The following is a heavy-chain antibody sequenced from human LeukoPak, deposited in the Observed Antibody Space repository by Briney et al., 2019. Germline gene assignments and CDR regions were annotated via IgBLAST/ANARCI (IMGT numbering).Heavy chain of an antibody. CDR2: INPNSGGT. CDR3: ARDLGYCTNGVCYEGY. V-gene: IGHV1-2*02. D-gene: IGHD2-8*01. CDR1: GYTFTGYY. J-gene: IGHJ4*02. Sequence: ASVKVSCKASGYTFTGYYMHWVRQAPGQGLEWMGWINPNSGGTNYAQKFQGRVTMTRDTSISTAYMELSRLRSDDTAVYYCARDLGYCTNGVCYEGYWGQGTLVTVSS.